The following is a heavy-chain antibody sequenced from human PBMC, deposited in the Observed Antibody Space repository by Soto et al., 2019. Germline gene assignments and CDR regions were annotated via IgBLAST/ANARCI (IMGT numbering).Heavy chain of an antibody. CDR1: GGSIIRYY. D-gene: IGHD3-22*01. J-gene: IGHJ3*02. Sequence: SETLSLTCTVSGGSIIRYYWSWIRQPPGKGLEWIGYIYYSGSTNYNPSLKSRVTISVDTSKNQFSLKLSSVTAADTAVYYCAGYYDSSGHDDDAFDIWGQGTMVTVSS. CDR3: AGYYDSSGHDDDAFDI. CDR2: IYYSGST. V-gene: IGHV4-59*01.